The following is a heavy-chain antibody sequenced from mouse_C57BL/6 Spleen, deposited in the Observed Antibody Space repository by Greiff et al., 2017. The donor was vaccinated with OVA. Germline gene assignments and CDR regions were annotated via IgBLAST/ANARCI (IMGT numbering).Heavy chain of an antibody. CDR1: GYSITSGYY. V-gene: IGHV3-6*01. Sequence: DVKLQESGPGLVKPSQSLSLTCSVTGYSITSGYYWNWIRQFPGNKLEWMGYISYDGSNNYNPSLKNRISITRDTSKNQFFLKLNSVTTEDTATYYCARDYYGSSSLFAYWGQGTLVTVSA. J-gene: IGHJ3*01. CDR2: ISYDGSN. D-gene: IGHD1-1*01. CDR3: ARDYYGSSSLFAY.